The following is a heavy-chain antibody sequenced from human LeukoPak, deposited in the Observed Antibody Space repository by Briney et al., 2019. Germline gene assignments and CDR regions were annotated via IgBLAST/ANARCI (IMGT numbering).Heavy chain of an antibody. J-gene: IGHJ4*02. CDR1: GFMFSTYA. V-gene: IGHV3-30*02. D-gene: IGHD3-16*01. Sequence: PGGSLRLSCAGSGFMFSTYAMSWVRQAPGKGLEWVAFIRYDGSNKYYADSVKGRFTISRDNSKNTLYLQMNSLRAEDTAVYYCAKNSAFGGVYENWGQGTLVTVSS. CDR2: IRYDGSNK. CDR3: AKNSAFGGVYEN.